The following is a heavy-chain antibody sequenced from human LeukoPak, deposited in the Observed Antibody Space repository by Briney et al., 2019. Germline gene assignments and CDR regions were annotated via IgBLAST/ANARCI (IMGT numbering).Heavy chain of an antibody. V-gene: IGHV4-59*01. D-gene: IGHD1-1*01. CDR3: ARVTGYVMEDYFDY. CDR2: IYYSGST. Sequence: SETLSLACTVSGGSISSYYWSWIRQPPGKGLEWIGYIYYSGSTNYNPSLKSRVTISVDTSKNQFSLRLSSVTAADTAVYYCARVTGYVMEDYFDYWGQGTLVTVSS. J-gene: IGHJ4*02. CDR1: GGSISSYY.